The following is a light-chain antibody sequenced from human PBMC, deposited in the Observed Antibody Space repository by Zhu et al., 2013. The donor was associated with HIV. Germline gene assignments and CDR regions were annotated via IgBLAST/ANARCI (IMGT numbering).Light chain of an antibody. CDR1: QTVLYGSNSKNY. J-gene: IGKJ2*01. V-gene: IGKV4-1*01. CDR2: WAS. CDR3: HQYGNSPPT. Sequence: DIVMTQSPDSLALSLGERATITCESSQTVLYGSNSKNYLAWYQQKPGQPPKLLIYWASTRESEVPDRFTGSGSGTDFTLTISRLEPEDSAVYYCHQYGNSPPTFGQGTKLQIK.